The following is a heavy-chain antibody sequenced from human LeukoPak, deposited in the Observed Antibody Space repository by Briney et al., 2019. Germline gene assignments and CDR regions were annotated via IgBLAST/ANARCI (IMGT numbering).Heavy chain of an antibody. V-gene: IGHV1-2*02. J-gene: IGHJ6*03. CDR2: INPNSGGT. CDR3: ARAQRAGYSYGSTYYYYYYMDV. Sequence: ASVKVSCKASGYTFTGYYMHWVRQAPGQGLEWMGWINPNSGGTNYAQKFQGRVTMTRDTSISTAYMELSRLRSDDTAVYYCARAQRAGYSYGSTYYYYYYMDVWGKGTTVTVSS. CDR1: GYTFTGYY. D-gene: IGHD5-18*01.